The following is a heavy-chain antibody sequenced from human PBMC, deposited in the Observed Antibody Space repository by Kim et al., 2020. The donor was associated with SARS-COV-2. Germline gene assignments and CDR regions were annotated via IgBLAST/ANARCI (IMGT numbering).Heavy chain of an antibody. V-gene: IGHV3-48*02. Sequence: TTIYYAASVEGRFSVSRDKAKNSVFLQMNSLRDEDTAVYYCARGTRYVDCWGQGTLVTVSS. CDR2: TTI. J-gene: IGHJ4*02. D-gene: IGHD1-20*01. CDR3: ARGTRYVDC.